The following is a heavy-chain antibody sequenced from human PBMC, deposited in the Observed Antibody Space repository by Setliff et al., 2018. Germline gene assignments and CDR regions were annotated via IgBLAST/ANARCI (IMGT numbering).Heavy chain of an antibody. CDR1: GGSISPYF. V-gene: IGHV4-59*01. CDR3: VRDRTAYSYGLDV. CDR2: IYHNGNT. D-gene: IGHD5-18*01. J-gene: IGHJ6*02. Sequence: SETLSLTCTVSGGSISPYFWSWIRQSPGKGLEWIDYIYHNGNTNFNPSLKTLVTMSVDTSKNQFALNLRSVTAADTAVYYCVRDRTAYSYGLDVWAQGTTVTVSS.